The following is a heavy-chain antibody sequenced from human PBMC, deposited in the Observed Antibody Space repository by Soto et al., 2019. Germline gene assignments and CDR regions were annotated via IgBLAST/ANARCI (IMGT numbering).Heavy chain of an antibody. V-gene: IGHV2-5*02. CDR1: GFSLSTSGVG. CDR3: AHSEFLQSPGVDWFDP. D-gene: IGHD4-4*01. J-gene: IGHJ5*02. Sequence: QITLKESGPALVNPTQTLTLTCTFSGFSLSTSGVGVGWIRQPPGKALEWLALIYWDDDKRYSPSLKSRLTISKDTSKHHVVLTVTNMDPVDTATYYCAHSEFLQSPGVDWFDPWGQGTLVTVSS. CDR2: IYWDDDK.